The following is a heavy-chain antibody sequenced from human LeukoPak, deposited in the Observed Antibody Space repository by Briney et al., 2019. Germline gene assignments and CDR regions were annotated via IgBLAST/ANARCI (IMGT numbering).Heavy chain of an antibody. D-gene: IGHD2-2*01. V-gene: IGHV1-18*01. CDR2: ISAYNGNT. J-gene: IGHJ6*02. CDR1: GYTFTSYG. Sequence: ASVKVSCKASGYTFTSYGISWVRQAPGQGLEWMGWISAYNGNTNYAQKLQGRVTMTTDTSTSPAYMELRSLRSDDTAVYYCARDPPLPAAHPQMKSYYYGMDVWGQGTTVTVSS. CDR3: ARDPPLPAAHPQMKSYYYGMDV.